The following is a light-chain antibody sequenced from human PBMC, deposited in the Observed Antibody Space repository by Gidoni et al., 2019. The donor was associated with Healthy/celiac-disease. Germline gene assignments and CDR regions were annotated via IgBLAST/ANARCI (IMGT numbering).Light chain of an antibody. CDR3: QQYGSSPPYT. J-gene: IGKJ2*01. Sequence: EIVLTQSPGTLSLSPGERATLSCRASQSVSSSYLAWYQQKPGQAPRLLIYGASSRATGIPVRFSGSGSGTDFTLTISRLEPEDCAVYYWQQYGSSPPYTFGQGTKLEIK. CDR2: GAS. V-gene: IGKV3-20*01. CDR1: QSVSSSY.